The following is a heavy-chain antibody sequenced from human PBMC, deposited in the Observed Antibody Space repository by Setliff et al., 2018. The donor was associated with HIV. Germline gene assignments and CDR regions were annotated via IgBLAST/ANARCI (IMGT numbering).Heavy chain of an antibody. Sequence: PGGSLRLSCAASGFTFGGYMMNWVRQAPGEGLEWVALMYDGGSTYYADSVKGRFTITRDISKNTLDLQMNSLRVDDTAVYYCAKGSGFYDYWGQGTLVTVSS. CDR1: GFTFGGYM. D-gene: IGHD3-22*01. J-gene: IGHJ4*02. V-gene: IGHV3-53*01. CDR3: AKGSGFYDY. CDR2: MYDGGST.